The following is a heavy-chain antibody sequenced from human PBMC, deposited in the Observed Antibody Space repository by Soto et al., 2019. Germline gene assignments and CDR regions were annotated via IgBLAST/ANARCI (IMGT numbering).Heavy chain of an antibody. Sequence: LSLTCTVSGGSISSGDYYWSWLRQPPGKGLEWIGYIYYNGRTYYSPSLTSRASISIDASKNQLSLKLTSVTAADAAVYYCARDRYSGYDFGYWGQGALVTVSS. V-gene: IGHV4-30-4*01. J-gene: IGHJ4*02. CDR3: ARDRYSGYDFGY. CDR2: IYYNGRT. D-gene: IGHD5-12*01. CDR1: GGSISSGDYY.